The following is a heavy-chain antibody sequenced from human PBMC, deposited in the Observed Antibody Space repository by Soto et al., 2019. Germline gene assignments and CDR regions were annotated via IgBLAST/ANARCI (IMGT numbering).Heavy chain of an antibody. J-gene: IGHJ6*02. CDR2: IIPIFGTA. D-gene: IGHD2-2*01. CDR3: ARVACSSTSCYPDYYGMDV. Sequence: SVKVSCKASGGTFSSYAISWVRQAPGQGLEWMGGIIPIFGTANYAQKFRGRVTITADESTSTAYMELSSLRSEDTAVYYCARVACSSTSCYPDYYGMDVWGQGTTVTVS. CDR1: GGTFSSYA. V-gene: IGHV1-69*13.